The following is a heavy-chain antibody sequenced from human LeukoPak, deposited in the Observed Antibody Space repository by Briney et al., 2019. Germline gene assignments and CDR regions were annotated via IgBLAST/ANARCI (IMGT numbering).Heavy chain of an antibody. V-gene: IGHV3-7*04. Sequence: PGGCLRLSCAVSGSTSSRTFMSSVRQTRERGLEWVPNINQEGSEKNDVDCVKDRFTISRGHASHSLCVQTDSLRAEDTAIYYCARGAGWELGYWGQGTPVTVSS. CDR3: ARGAGWELGY. J-gene: IGHJ4*01. D-gene: IGHD3-10*01. CDR1: GSTSSRTF. CDR2: INQEGSEK.